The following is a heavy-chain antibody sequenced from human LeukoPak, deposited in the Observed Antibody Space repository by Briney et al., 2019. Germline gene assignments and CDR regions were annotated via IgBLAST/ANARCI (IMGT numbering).Heavy chain of an antibody. D-gene: IGHD6-13*01. CDR2: IYYSGST. CDR1: GGSVSSGSYY. J-gene: IGHJ4*02. Sequence: SETLSLTCTVSGGSVSSGSYYWSWIRQPPGKGLEWIGYIYYSGSTNYNPSLKSRVAISVDTSKNQFALKLSSVTAADTAVYYCASEGAGTFDYWGQGTLVTVSS. CDR3: ASEGAGTFDY. V-gene: IGHV4-61*01.